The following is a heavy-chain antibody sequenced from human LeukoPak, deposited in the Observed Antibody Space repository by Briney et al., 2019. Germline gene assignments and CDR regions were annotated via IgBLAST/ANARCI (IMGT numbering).Heavy chain of an antibody. CDR1: GFNFNNNW. CDR2: IYPGDYDT. D-gene: IGHD2-2*02. Sequence: GESLKISCEASGFNFNNNWVGWVRQLPGKGLEWMGIIYPGDYDTRYSPSFQGHVTISVDESISTAYLQWRSLRASDSAMYFWAGHSFDTVDAFDVWGQGTIVTVSA. CDR3: AGHSFDTVDAFDV. V-gene: IGHV5-51*01. J-gene: IGHJ3*01.